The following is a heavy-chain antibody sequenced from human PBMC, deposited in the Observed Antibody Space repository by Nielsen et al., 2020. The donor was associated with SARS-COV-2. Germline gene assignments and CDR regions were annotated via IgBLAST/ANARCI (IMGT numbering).Heavy chain of an antibody. Sequence: ASVKVSCKASGYTFTGHYMHWTRQAPGQGPERLGRVNPNSGATNYAQKFQGRVTLTRDASINTTYMELTRLTSDDTAVYYCARVRSSSGIWFDPWGQGTLVVVSS. D-gene: IGHD3-10*01. CDR1: GYTFTGHY. J-gene: IGHJ5*02. V-gene: IGHV1-2*06. CDR2: VNPNSGAT. CDR3: ARVRSSSGIWFDP.